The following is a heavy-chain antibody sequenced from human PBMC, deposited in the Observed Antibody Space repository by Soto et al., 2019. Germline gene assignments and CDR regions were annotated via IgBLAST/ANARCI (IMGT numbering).Heavy chain of an antibody. D-gene: IGHD4-4*01. Sequence: EVQLVESGGGLVQPGGSLRLSCAASGFNFSNYWMHWVRQAPGKGLVWVSRMNSAGNSINYADSVKGRFTISRDNAKNTLYLQMHSLRVEDTAVYFCARGTTTRGNYYYGMDVW. CDR1: GFNFSNYW. V-gene: IGHV3-74*01. CDR3: ARGTTTRGNYYYGMDV. J-gene: IGHJ6*01. CDR2: MNSAGNSI.